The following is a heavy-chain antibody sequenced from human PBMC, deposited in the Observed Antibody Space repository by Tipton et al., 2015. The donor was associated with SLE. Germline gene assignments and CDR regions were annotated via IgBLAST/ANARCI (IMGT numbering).Heavy chain of an antibody. J-gene: IGHJ4*02. CDR2: VYYTGNT. Sequence: TLSLTCSVSGGSVPGSSYYWAWIRQPPGKGLEWVGTVYYTGNTFYNPSLKSRVTISVDTSKNQFSLNLSSVTAADTAVYYCARDEYRYDTTGYHLLGHFDFWGQGTLVTVSS. V-gene: IGHV4-39*07. CDR3: ARDEYRYDTTGYHLLGHFDF. D-gene: IGHD3-22*01. CDR1: GGSVPGSSYY.